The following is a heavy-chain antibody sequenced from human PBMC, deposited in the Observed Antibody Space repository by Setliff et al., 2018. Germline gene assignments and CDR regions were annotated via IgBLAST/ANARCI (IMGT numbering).Heavy chain of an antibody. J-gene: IGHJ4*02. CDR1: GYSIRSGNY. D-gene: IGHD4-17*01. CDR3: ARGDYEVDY. Sequence: SETLSLTCAVSGYSIRSGNYWGWIRQPPGKGLEWIGSIYHSGSTYYNPSLKSRVTISVDTSKNQFSLKLSSVTAADTAVYYCARGDYEVDYWGQGTLVTVSS. CDR2: IYHSGST. V-gene: IGHV4-38-2*01.